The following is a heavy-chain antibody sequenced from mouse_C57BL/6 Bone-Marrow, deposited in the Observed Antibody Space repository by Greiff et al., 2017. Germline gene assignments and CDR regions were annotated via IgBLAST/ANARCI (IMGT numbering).Heavy chain of an antibody. D-gene: IGHD3-2*02. CDR1: GYTFTSYW. Sequence: QVQLQQPGAELVKPGASVKLSCEASGYTFTSYWMQWVKQRPGQGLEWIGEIDPSDSYTNYNQKFKGKATLTVDTSSSTAYMQLSSLTSEDSAVYYWARPLDSSGYVWFAYWGQGTLVTVSA. J-gene: IGHJ3*01. V-gene: IGHV1-50*01. CDR2: IDPSDSYT. CDR3: ARPLDSSGYVWFAY.